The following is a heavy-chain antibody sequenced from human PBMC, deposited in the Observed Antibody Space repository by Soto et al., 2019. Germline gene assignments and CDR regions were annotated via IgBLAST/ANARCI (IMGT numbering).Heavy chain of an antibody. J-gene: IGHJ3*02. CDR1: GYTFNTHA. D-gene: IGHD4-17*01. CDR2: INGNT. V-gene: IGHV1-3*01. CDR3: ARDRGDYSAIDI. Sequence: ASVKVSCKPSGYTFNTHAMHWVRQAPGQRLEWMGWINGNTRYSQKFQGRVTITRDTSASTVYMKLSTLTSEDMAFYYCARDRGDYSAIDIWGQGTMVTVSS.